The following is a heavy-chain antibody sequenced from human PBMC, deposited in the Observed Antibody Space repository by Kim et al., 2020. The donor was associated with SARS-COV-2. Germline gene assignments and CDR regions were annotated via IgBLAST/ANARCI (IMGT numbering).Heavy chain of an antibody. CDR3: ARDTLYSSGCLDY. V-gene: IGHV3-30*01. Sequence: YADSVKGRFTISRDNSKNTLYLQMNSLRAEDTAVYYCARDTLYSSGCLDYWGQGTLVTVSS. D-gene: IGHD6-19*01. J-gene: IGHJ4*02.